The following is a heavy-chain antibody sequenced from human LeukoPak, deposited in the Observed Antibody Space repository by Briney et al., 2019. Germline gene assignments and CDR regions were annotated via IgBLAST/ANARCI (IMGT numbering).Heavy chain of an antibody. CDR3: SHCTYYYDSSGSPRAFDI. D-gene: IGHD3-22*01. CDR1: GFSLSTSGVG. Sequence: SGPTLVNPTQTLTLTCAFSGFSLSTSGVGVGWIRQPPGKALEWLALIYWDDDKRYSPSLKSRLTITKDTSKNQVVLTMTNMDPVDTATYYCSHCTYYYDSSGSPRAFDIWGQGTMVTVSP. CDR2: IYWDDDK. V-gene: IGHV2-5*02. J-gene: IGHJ3*02.